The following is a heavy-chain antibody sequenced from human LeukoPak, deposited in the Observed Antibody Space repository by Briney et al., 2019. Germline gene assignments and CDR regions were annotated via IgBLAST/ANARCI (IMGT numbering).Heavy chain of an antibody. CDR2: IKQDGSKK. D-gene: IGHD5-24*01. CDR3: TRVGYIDEGIDY. Sequence: GGSLRLSCAASGFTFSSYVMSWVRQAPGKGLEWVANIKQDGSKKSYVDSVKGRFTISRDNAKNSLYLQMNSLRAEDTAIYYCTRVGYIDEGIDYWGQGTLVTVSS. CDR1: GFTFSSYV. V-gene: IGHV3-7*04. J-gene: IGHJ4*02.